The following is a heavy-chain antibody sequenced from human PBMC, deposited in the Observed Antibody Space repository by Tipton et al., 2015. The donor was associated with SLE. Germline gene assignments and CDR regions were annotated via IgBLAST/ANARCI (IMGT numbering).Heavy chain of an antibody. J-gene: IGHJ4*02. CDR3: VQQYSSSRSAVDH. D-gene: IGHD3-22*01. CDR2: VYPDDSDT. Sequence: QLVQSGAEVKKPGESQKISCKASGYKFNIYWIGWVRQMPGKGLEWMGFVYPDDSDTRYDPSFRGQVTISADKSITTAYLKWSSLKASETAMYYCVQQYSSSRSAVDHWGQGTLVTVTS. V-gene: IGHV5-51*03. CDR1: GYKFNIYW.